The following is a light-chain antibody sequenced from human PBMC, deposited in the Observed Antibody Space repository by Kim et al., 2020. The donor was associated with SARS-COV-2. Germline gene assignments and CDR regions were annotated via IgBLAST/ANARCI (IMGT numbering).Light chain of an antibody. V-gene: IGKV3-20*01. Sequence: LSVGEGATLSCRTSQRLNKNSKVRYQQKTDQAPGLHIYGESRATGIPDRCSGSGYGTDFTLTISRLEPEDAAMYYCQQYGRAPPYTFGQGNKLEI. J-gene: IGKJ2*01. CDR1: QRLNKNS. CDR2: GES. CDR3: QQYGRAPPYT.